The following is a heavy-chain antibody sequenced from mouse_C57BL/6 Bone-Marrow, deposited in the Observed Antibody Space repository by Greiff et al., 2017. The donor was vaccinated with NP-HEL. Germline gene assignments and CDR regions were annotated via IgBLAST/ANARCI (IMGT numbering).Heavy chain of an antibody. J-gene: IGHJ2*01. D-gene: IGHD1-1*01. CDR3: ARGGYYNFDY. V-gene: IGHV1-42*01. Sequence: EVKLLESGPELVKPGASVKISCKASGYSFTGYYMNWVKQSPEKSLEWIGEINPSTGGTTYNQKFKAKATLTVDKSSSTAYMQLKSLTSEDSAVYYCARGGYYNFDYWGQGTTLTVSS. CDR2: INPSTGGT. CDR1: GYSFTGYY.